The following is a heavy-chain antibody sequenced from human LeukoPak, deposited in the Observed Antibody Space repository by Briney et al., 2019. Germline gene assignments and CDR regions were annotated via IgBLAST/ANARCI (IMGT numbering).Heavy chain of an antibody. V-gene: IGHV4-38-2*02. CDR2: IYHSGST. J-gene: IGHJ1*01. CDR3: ARDEKGGHSGSYTAEYFQH. Sequence: SETLSLTCTVFGYSISSGYYWGWIRQPPGKGLEWIGSIYHSGSTYYNPSLKSRVTISVDTSKNQFSLKLSSVTAADTAVYYCARDEKGGHSGSYTAEYFQHWGQGTLVTVSS. CDR1: GYSISSGYY. D-gene: IGHD1-26*01.